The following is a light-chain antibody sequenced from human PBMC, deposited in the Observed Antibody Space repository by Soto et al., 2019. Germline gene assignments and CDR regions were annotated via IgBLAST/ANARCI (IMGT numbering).Light chain of an antibody. J-gene: IGKJ5*01. CDR1: QSVSSY. CDR3: QQRSNWPIT. Sequence: ILLTQSPAALSLSPGARASLSWRASQSVSSYLAWYQQKPGQAPRLLIYDASNRATGIPARFSGSGSGTDFTLTISSLEPEDFAVYYCQQRSNWPITFGQGTRLEIK. CDR2: DAS. V-gene: IGKV3-11*01.